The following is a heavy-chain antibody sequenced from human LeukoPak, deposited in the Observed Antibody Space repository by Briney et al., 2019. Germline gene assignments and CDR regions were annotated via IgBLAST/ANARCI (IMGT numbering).Heavy chain of an antibody. CDR1: SGSISSYY. D-gene: IGHD3-22*01. Sequence: SETLSLTCTVSSGSISSYYWNCIRQPPGKGLEWIGYIYYSGSTNYNPSLKSRVTISVDTSKNQFSLKLSSVTAADTAVYYCATHEDYYDSSGYRYWGQGTLVTVSS. J-gene: IGHJ4*02. CDR2: IYYSGST. V-gene: IGHV4-59*01. CDR3: ATHEDYYDSSGYRY.